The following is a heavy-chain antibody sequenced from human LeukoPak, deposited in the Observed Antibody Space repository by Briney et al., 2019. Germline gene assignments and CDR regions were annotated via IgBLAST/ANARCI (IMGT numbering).Heavy chain of an antibody. CDR1: GFTFSGYG. CDR3: AKDRSGYFDWFDS. V-gene: IGHV3-23*01. J-gene: IGHJ5*01. Sequence: GGTLRLSCAASGFTFSGYGMTWVRQAPGKGLEWVSCISAGGGYTYYAESVKGRFTISRDHSSNTLYLQMNSLRAEDTAVYYCAKDRSGYFDWFDSWGQGTLVTVSS. CDR2: ISAGGGYT. D-gene: IGHD3-9*01.